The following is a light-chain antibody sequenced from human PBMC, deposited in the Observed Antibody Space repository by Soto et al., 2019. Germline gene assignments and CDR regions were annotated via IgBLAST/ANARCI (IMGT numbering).Light chain of an antibody. CDR3: QQYNNWPLT. V-gene: IGKV3-15*01. CDR2: DAS. J-gene: IGKJ4*01. CDR1: QSISSN. Sequence: MTQSTATLSVAPGERAPLSCRASQSISSNLAWFQQKPGQAPRLLIYDASTMATGFPARFSGSGSGTEFTLTISSLQSEDFAVYYCQQYNNWPLTFGGGSNV.